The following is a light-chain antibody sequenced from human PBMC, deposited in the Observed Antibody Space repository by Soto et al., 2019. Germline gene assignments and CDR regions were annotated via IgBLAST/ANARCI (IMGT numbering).Light chain of an antibody. J-gene: IGKJ1*01. CDR1: PSISSS. CDR2: GPS. V-gene: IGKV3-15*01. Sequence: EILMTQSPATLSVSPGERATLSCRASPSISSSLVRYQQKPGQATSLLIYGPSTRATGIPARFSGSGSGTEFTLTVSSLESEDVAVYYCQQYYRWPGTFGQGTKVEIK. CDR3: QQYYRWPGT.